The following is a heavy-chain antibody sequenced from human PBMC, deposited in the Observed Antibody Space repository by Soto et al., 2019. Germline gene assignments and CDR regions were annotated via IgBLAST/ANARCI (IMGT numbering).Heavy chain of an antibody. CDR1: GFSLSTSGVG. CDR2: IYWNDDK. D-gene: IGHD3-10*01. CDR3: AHRPITMFRGVIFYFDY. Sequence: QITLKESGPTLVKPTQTLTLTCTFSGFSLSTSGVGVGWIRQPPGKALEWLALIYWNDDKRYSPSLKSRLTITKDTSKNQVVLTMTNKDPVDTATYYCAHRPITMFRGVIFYFDYWGQGTLVTVSS. V-gene: IGHV2-5*01. J-gene: IGHJ4*02.